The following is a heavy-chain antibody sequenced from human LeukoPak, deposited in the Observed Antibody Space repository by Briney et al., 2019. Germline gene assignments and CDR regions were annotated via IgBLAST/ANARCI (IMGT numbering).Heavy chain of an antibody. D-gene: IGHD3-3*01. CDR3: AKMGRFGDLCFDY. Sequence: GGSLRLSCAASGFTFSTYGMHWVRQAPGKGLEWVAFMRNDGTDKYYADSVKGRFTISRDNSKNTLYLQMNSLRAEDTAVYYCAKMGRFGDLCFDYWGQGTLVTVSS. V-gene: IGHV3-30*02. CDR2: MRNDGTDK. J-gene: IGHJ4*02. CDR1: GFTFSTYG.